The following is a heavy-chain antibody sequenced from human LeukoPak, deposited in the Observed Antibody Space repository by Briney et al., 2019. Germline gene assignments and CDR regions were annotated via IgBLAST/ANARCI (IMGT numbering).Heavy chain of an antibody. D-gene: IGHD6-19*01. J-gene: IGHJ5*02. V-gene: IGHV3-23*01. Sequence: GGSLRLSCTVSGFTFSSYAMTWVRQAPGKGLEWVSSISGSGDTTFYADSVKGRFTISRDNSRNTLYLQMNSLRVDDTAMYYCAKDSVPSGRPSDWFDPWGQGTLVTVS. CDR1: GFTFSSYA. CDR2: ISGSGDTT. CDR3: AKDSVPSGRPSDWFDP.